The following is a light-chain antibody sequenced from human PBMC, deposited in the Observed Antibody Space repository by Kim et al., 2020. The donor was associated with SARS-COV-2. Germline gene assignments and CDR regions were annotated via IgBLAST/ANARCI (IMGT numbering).Light chain of an antibody. CDR2: DVT. J-gene: IGLJ2*01. V-gene: IGLV2-14*03. CDR1: SSDIGYYNF. CDR3: TSYTDTITVL. Sequence: GQSVTITFTGTSSDIGYYNFVSWYQQHPGKAPKLMIYDVTNRPSGVSNRFSGSKSGNTASLTISGLQPEDEAVYYCTSYTDTITVLFGGGTQLTVL.